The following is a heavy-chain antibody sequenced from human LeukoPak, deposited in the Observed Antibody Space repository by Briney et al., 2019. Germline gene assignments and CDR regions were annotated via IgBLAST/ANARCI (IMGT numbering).Heavy chain of an antibody. D-gene: IGHD1-14*01. CDR2: IRHSGST. Sequence: SGTLSLTCAVSGDSISDSDWWTWVRQPPGKGLEWIGEIRHSGSTNYSPSLKSRVTISIDKSKNHLSLKLSSVTAADTANYFCARAGIPWNPADCWGQGTLVIVSS. V-gene: IGHV4-4*02. CDR3: ARAGIPWNPADC. J-gene: IGHJ4*02. CDR1: GDSISDSDW.